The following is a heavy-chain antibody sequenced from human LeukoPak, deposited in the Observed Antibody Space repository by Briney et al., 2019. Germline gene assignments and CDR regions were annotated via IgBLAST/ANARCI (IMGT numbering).Heavy chain of an antibody. Sequence: PSETLSLTCTVSGYSISSGYYWGWIRQPPGKGLEWIGSIYHSGSTYYNPSLKSRVTISVDTSKNQFSLKLSSVTAADTAVYYCAREGDIVATIDYWGQGTLVTVSS. V-gene: IGHV4-38-2*02. CDR3: AREGDIVATIDY. J-gene: IGHJ4*02. D-gene: IGHD5-12*01. CDR2: IYHSGST. CDR1: GYSISSGYY.